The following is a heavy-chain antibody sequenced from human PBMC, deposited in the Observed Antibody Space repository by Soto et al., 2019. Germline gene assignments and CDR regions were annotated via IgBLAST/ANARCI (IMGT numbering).Heavy chain of an antibody. D-gene: IGHD3-10*01. CDR3: ARDAYRSASWYYFDY. Sequence: EVQLVESGGGLVQPGGSLRLSCAASGFNFSSSAMHWVRQPPGKGLEYVSAISSNGGSTYYANSVKGRFTISRDNSKMTLYLQMGSLRSEDMAGYYCARDAYRSASWYYFDYWGQGTLVTVSS. J-gene: IGHJ4*02. CDR2: ISSNGGST. CDR1: GFNFSSSA. V-gene: IGHV3-64*01.